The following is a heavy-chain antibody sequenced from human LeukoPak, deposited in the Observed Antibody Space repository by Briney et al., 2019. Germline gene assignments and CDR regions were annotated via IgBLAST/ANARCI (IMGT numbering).Heavy chain of an antibody. CDR1: GGSISSSSYY. D-gene: IGHD3-3*01. CDR3: ARHSPPLFWGGYYGTGYYFDY. Sequence: SETLSLTCTVSGGSISSSSYYWGWIRQPPGKGLEWIGSIYYSGSTYYNPSLKSRVTISVDTSKNQFSLKLSSVTAADTAVYYCARHSPPLFWGGYYGTGYYFDYWGQGTLVTVSS. CDR2: IYYSGST. V-gene: IGHV4-39*01. J-gene: IGHJ4*02.